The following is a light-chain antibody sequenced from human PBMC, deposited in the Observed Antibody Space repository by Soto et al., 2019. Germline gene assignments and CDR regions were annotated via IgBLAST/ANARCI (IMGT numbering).Light chain of an antibody. V-gene: IGKV3-20*01. CDR1: QSVSSSY. Sequence: EIVLTQSPGTLSLSPGERATLSCRASQSVSSSYLAWYQQKPGQAPRLLIYGASSRATGIPDRFSGSGSGTDFTLTISRLDPEDFAAYSCQQYGSPPWTFGQGTKVDI. CDR2: GAS. J-gene: IGKJ1*01. CDR3: QQYGSPPWT.